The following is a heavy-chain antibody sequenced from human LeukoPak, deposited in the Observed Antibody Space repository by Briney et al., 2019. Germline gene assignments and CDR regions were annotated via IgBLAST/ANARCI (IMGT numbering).Heavy chain of an antibody. J-gene: IGHJ4*02. V-gene: IGHV6-1*01. Sequence: SQTLSLTCAISGDSVSSNSAAWNWIRQSPSRGLEWLGRTYYRSKWYNDYAVSVKSRITVNPDTSKNQLSLQLNSVTPEDTAVYFCARARPNPYSGYDCFDYWGQGTLVTVSS. D-gene: IGHD5-12*01. CDR2: TYYRSKWYN. CDR1: GDSVSSNSAA. CDR3: ARARPNPYSGYDCFDY.